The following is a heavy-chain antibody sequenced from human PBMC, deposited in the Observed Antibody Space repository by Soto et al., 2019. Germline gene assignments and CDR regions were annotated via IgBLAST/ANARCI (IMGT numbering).Heavy chain of an antibody. CDR1: GGSISSSSYY. V-gene: IGHV4-30-2*01. CDR3: ASSHAGAHITAAVH. D-gene: IGHD6-13*01. CDR2: IYHSGST. Sequence: PSETLSLTCTVSGGSISSSSYYWGWIRQPPGKGLEWIGYIYHSGSTYYNPSLKSRVTISVDSSKNQFSLKLSSVTAADTAVYYCASSHAGAHITAAVHWGQGTLVTVSS. J-gene: IGHJ4*02.